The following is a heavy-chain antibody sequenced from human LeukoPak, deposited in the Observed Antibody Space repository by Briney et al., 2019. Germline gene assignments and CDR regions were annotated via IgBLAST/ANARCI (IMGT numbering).Heavy chain of an antibody. J-gene: IGHJ4*02. Sequence: SETLSLTCTVAGGSISSYYWSWIRQPPGKGLEWIGYIYYSGSTNYNPALKSRVTISVDTSKNQFSLKLSSVIAADTAVYYCARAKASRTYYYDSSLGYFDYWGQGTLVTVSS. V-gene: IGHV4-59*01. CDR3: ARAKASRTYYYDSSLGYFDY. CDR1: GGSISSYY. D-gene: IGHD3-22*01. CDR2: IYYSGST.